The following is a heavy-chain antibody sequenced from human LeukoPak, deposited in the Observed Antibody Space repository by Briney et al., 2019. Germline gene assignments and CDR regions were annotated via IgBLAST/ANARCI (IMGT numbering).Heavy chain of an antibody. D-gene: IGHD3-22*01. J-gene: IGHJ4*02. CDR2: IYYSGST. Sequence: KPSETLSLTCTVSGGSISSYYWSWIRQPPGKGLEWIGYIYYSGSTNYNPSLKSRVTISVDTSKNQFSLKLSSVTAADTAVYYCAASDSSGYPDRYWGQGTLVTVSS. CDR3: AASDSSGYPDRY. V-gene: IGHV4-59*01. CDR1: GGSISSYY.